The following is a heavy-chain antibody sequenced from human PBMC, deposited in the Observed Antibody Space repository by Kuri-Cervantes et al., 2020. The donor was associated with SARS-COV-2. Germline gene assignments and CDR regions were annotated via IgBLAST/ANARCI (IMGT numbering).Heavy chain of an antibody. CDR1: GDGVSSNSAA. D-gene: IGHD6-19*01. CDR2: TFYRSKWHN. Sequence: SCAISGDGVSSNSAAWSWIRQSPSRGLEWLGRTFYRSKWHNDYAVSVKGRITISPDTSKNQFSLRLNSVTPEDTAVYYCAGGSSGRDYWGQGTLVTVSS. J-gene: IGHJ4*02. V-gene: IGHV6-1*01. CDR3: AGGSSGRDY.